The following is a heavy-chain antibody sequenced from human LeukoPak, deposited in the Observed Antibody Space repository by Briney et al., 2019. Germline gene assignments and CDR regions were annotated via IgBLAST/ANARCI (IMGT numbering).Heavy chain of an antibody. CDR2: THPKTGVT. D-gene: IGHD4-17*01. Sequence: ASVKVSCKASGYTLTGYYLHWVRQAPGKGLEWVGWTHPKTGVTDYAQNFQGRVTLTRDTSINTGYMELSRLTSDGTAVYYCAREYDYGDLGWFDSWGQGTLVTVSS. V-gene: IGHV1-2*02. J-gene: IGHJ5*01. CDR1: GYTLTGYY. CDR3: AREYDYGDLGWFDS.